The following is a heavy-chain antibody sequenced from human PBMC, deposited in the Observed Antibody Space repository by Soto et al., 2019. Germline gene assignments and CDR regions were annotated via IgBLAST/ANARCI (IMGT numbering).Heavy chain of an antibody. CDR3: AREPTSTVEGAFDI. J-gene: IGHJ3*02. D-gene: IGHD4-4*01. V-gene: IGHV3-23*01. CDR2: TSGNGHNT. Sequence: GGSLRLSCAGSGFTFSNHAMSWVRQAPEKGLEWLSATSGNGHNTYYPDSMKGRFTISRDNSRNTLYLQMNSLRAEDTALYYCAREPTSTVEGAFDIWGQGTMVTVSS. CDR1: GFTFSNHA.